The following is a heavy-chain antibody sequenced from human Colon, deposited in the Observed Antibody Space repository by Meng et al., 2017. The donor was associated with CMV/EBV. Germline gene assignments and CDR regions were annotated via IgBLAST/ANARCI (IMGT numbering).Heavy chain of an antibody. J-gene: IGHJ5*02. D-gene: IGHD3-10*01. CDR1: GFTFSNYW. CDR3: AFGGYWFNH. Sequence: GESLKISCAASGFTFSNYWMSWVRQAPGKGLEWVANIKQDGSEKSYVDSVKGRFTISRDNAKNPLFLQMNSLRAEDTSVYYCAFGGYWFNHWGQGTLVTVSS. V-gene: IGHV3-7*01. CDR2: IKQDGSEK.